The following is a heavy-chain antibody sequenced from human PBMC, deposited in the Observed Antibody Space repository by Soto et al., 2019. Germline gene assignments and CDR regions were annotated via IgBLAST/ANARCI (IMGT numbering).Heavy chain of an antibody. Sequence: QVQLVESGGGVVQPGRSLRLSCAASGFTFSSHGMHWVRQAPGKGLEWVAVIYYDGSNKDYADSVKGRFTISRDNSKNTLYLQMNSLRAEDTDVYYCGRDRRSGSYSGMDGWGQGTLVTVSS. V-gene: IGHV3-33*01. D-gene: IGHD1-26*01. CDR1: GFTFSSHG. J-gene: IGHJ4*02. CDR2: IYYDGSNK. CDR3: GRDRRSGSYSGMDG.